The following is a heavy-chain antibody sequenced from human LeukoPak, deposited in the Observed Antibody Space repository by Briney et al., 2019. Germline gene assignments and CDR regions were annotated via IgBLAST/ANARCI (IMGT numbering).Heavy chain of an antibody. V-gene: IGHV1-69*05. Sequence: SVKVSCKASGCTFSSYAISWVRQAPGQGLEWMGKIITIFGRANYAQKFQGRVTITTDESTSTAYMELSSLRSEDTAVYYCARQKSYYDSSELYFDYWGQGTLVTVSS. D-gene: IGHD3-22*01. CDR2: IITIFGRA. CDR3: ARQKSYYDSSELYFDY. CDR1: GCTFSSYA. J-gene: IGHJ4*02.